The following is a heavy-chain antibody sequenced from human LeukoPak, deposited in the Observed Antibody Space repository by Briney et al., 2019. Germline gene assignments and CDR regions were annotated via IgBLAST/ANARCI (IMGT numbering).Heavy chain of an antibody. CDR2: TSDNIYTT. CDR1: GFILSDHY. CDR3: TRARDAFDI. J-gene: IGHJ3*02. Sequence: GGSLRLSCAASGFILSDHYMDWVRQAPGKGLEWVGRTSDNIYTTEYAASVKVRFTISRDDSKNSLYLQMNSLKTEDTAVYYCTRARDAFDIWGQGTMVTVFS. V-gene: IGHV3-72*01.